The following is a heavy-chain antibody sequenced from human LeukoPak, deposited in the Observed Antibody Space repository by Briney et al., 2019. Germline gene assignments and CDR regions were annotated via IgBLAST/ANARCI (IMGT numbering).Heavy chain of an antibody. CDR3: AKDRKAVGANNELDY. CDR1: GFTFSNYA. Sequence: GGSMRLSCAASGFTFSNYAMSWVRQAPGKGLEWVSVIYGGGHGTYYADSVKGRFTISRDNSKNTLYLQMNSLRAEDTAVYFCAKDRKAVGANNELDYWGQGTLVTVSS. D-gene: IGHD1-26*01. J-gene: IGHJ4*02. V-gene: IGHV3-23*01. CDR2: IYGGGHGT.